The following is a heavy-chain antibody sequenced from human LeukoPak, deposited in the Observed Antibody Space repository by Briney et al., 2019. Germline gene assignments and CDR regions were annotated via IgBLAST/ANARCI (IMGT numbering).Heavy chain of an antibody. CDR2: ISGSGGST. CDR3: AKDQMVTTSSYDY. V-gene: IGHV3-23*01. Sequence: QSGGSPRLSCAASGFTFSSYAMSWVRQAPGKGLEWVSAISGSGGSTYYADSVKGRFTISRDNSKNTLYLQMNSLRAEDTAVYYCAKDQMVTTSSYDYWGQGTLVTVSS. CDR1: GFTFSSYA. D-gene: IGHD4-17*01. J-gene: IGHJ4*02.